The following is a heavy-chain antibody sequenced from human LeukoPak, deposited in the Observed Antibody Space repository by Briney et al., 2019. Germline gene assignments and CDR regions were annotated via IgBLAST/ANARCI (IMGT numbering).Heavy chain of an antibody. CDR1: GGSISSYY. Sequence: SETLSLTCTVSGGSISSYYWSWIRQPPEKGLEWIGYIYYSGSTNYNPSLKSRVTISVDTSKNQFSLKLSSVTAADTAVYYCARDREDAFDIWGQGTMVTVSS. CDR3: ARDREDAFDI. J-gene: IGHJ3*02. D-gene: IGHD1-26*01. V-gene: IGHV4-59*01. CDR2: IYYSGST.